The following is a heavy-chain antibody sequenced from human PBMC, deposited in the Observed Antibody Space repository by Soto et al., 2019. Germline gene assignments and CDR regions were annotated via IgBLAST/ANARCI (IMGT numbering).Heavy chain of an antibody. CDR1: GFAISTSW. CDR3: ARHLEYCSGGRCYAVYDY. CDR2: IRQDGSGK. V-gene: IGHV3-7*01. D-gene: IGHD2-15*01. J-gene: IGHJ4*02. Sequence: PGGSLRLSCVASGFAISTSWMSWVRQAPGRGLEWVANIRQDGSGKSYVDSVKGRFTLSRDNAKNSLYLQMNSLRAEDTAVYYCARHLEYCSGGRCYAVYDYWGQGTPVTVSS.